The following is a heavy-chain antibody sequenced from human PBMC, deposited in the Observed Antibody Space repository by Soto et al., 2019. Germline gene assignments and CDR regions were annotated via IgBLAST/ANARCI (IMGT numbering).Heavy chain of an antibody. CDR2: FDPEDGET. D-gene: IGHD3-10*01. Sequence: ASVKVSCKVSGYTLTELSMHWVRQAPGKGLEWMGGFDPEDGETIYAQKFQGRVTMTEDTSTDTAYMDLDSLRPDDTAVYYCARGRVIRGVIPSHFGLWGQGTQVTVSS. CDR3: ARGRVIRGVIPSHFGL. V-gene: IGHV1-24*01. CDR1: GYTLTELS. J-gene: IGHJ4*02.